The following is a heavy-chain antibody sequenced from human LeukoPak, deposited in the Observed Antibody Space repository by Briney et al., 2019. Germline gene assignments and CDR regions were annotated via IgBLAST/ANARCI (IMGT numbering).Heavy chain of an antibody. CDR1: GFTFSSYA. Sequence: PGGSLRLSCAASGFTFSSYAMSWVRQAPGKGLEWVSAICGSGGSTYYADSVKGRFTISRDNSKNTLCLQMNSLRAEDTAVYYCANRVSGSYYYYDYWGQGTLVTVSS. V-gene: IGHV3-23*01. CDR2: ICGSGGST. CDR3: ANRVSGSYYYYDY. J-gene: IGHJ4*02. D-gene: IGHD1-26*01.